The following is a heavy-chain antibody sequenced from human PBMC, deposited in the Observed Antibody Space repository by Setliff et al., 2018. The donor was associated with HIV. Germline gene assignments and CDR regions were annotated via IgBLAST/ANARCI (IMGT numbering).Heavy chain of an antibody. CDR2: IYYSGNT. D-gene: IGHD6-19*01. J-gene: IGHJ4*02. CDR3: ATMGRRGWFIDY. V-gene: IGHV4-39*07. CDR1: GGSISSSSYY. Sequence: SETLSLTCTVSGGSISSSSYYWGWIRQPPGKGLEWIGSIYYSGNTYYNPSLKSRVTISVDTSENQFSLKLTSVTAADTAVYYCATMGRRGWFIDYWGQGTLVTVSS.